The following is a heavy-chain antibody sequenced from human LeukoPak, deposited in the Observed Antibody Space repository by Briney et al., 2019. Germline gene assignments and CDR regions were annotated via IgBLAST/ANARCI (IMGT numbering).Heavy chain of an antibody. J-gene: IGHJ4*02. CDR2: ISWNSGSI. CDR3: AKGSGGSCYSYSDY. Sequence: GGSLRLSCAASGFTFDDYAMHWVRQAPGKGLEWVSSISWNSGSIGYADSVKGRFTISRDNAKNSLYLQMNSLRAEDTALYYCAKGSGGSCYSYSDYWGQGTLVTVSS. V-gene: IGHV3-9*01. CDR1: GFTFDDYA. D-gene: IGHD2-15*01.